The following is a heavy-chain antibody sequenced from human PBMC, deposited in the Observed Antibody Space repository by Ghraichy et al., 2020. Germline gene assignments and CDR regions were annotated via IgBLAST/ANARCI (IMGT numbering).Heavy chain of an antibody. J-gene: IGHJ6*02. CDR2: VSSLGTTI. Sequence: CAASGFPFSSYEMNWVRQAPGKGLEWVSYVSSLGTTIYYADSVKGRFTISRDNAKRSVFLQMNSLRAEDTAVYYCAREVEYYQFYGMGVWGQGTTVIVSS. V-gene: IGHV3-48*03. D-gene: IGHD2-2*01. CDR1: GFPFSSYE. CDR3: AREVEYYQFYGMGV.